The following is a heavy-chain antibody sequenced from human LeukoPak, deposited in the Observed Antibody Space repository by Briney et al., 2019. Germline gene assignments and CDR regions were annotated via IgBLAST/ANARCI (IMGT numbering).Heavy chain of an antibody. J-gene: IGHJ6*02. CDR1: GYTFTAYY. D-gene: IGHD3-10*01. CDR3: ARESGDRYYYYGMDV. CDR2: INPNSGGT. Sequence: ASVKVSCKASGYTFTAYYIHWVRQAPGQGLQWMGWINPNSGGTNYAQKFQGWVTMTRDTSISTAYMELSRLRSDDTAVYYCARESGDRYYYYGMDVWGQGTTVTVSS. V-gene: IGHV1-2*04.